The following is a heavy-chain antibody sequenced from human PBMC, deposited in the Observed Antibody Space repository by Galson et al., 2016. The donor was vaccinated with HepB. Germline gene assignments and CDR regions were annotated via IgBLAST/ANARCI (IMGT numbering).Heavy chain of an antibody. Sequence: SLRLSCAASGFTFSNSSLNWVRQAPGKGLEWVSSISSSSTYIYYADSVKGRFTISRDNAKNSLYLQMSSLRAEDTAVYYCAREGLGDGYNSLNYYSYYMDVWGKGTTVTVSS. CDR2: ISSSSTYI. J-gene: IGHJ6*03. D-gene: IGHD5-24*01. CDR3: AREGLGDGYNSLNYYSYYMDV. CDR1: GFTFSNSS. V-gene: IGHV3-21*01.